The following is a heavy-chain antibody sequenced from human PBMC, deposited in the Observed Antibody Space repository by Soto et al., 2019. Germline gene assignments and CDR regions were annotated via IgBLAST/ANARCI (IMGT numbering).Heavy chain of an antibody. V-gene: IGHV5-51*01. CDR1: GYSFTSYW. J-gene: IGHJ6*02. Sequence: HGESLKISCKGSGYSFTSYWIGWVRQMPGKGLEWMGIIYPGDSDTRYSPSFQGQVTISADKSISTAYLQWSSLKASDTAMYYCARLSLTGDLFDDYYYGMDVWGQGTTVTVSS. CDR2: IYPGDSDT. D-gene: IGHD7-27*01. CDR3: ARLSLTGDLFDDYYYGMDV.